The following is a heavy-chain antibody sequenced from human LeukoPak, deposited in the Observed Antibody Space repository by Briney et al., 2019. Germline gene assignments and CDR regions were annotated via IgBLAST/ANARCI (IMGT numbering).Heavy chain of an antibody. Sequence: GGSLRLSCAASGFTFSSQWMSWVRQAPGKGLEWVANVNQGGTEKYYVDSVKGRFTISRDNAENSLYLQMNSLRAEDTAVYYCARGTLNIPGQQGAFDYWGQGTLVTVSS. D-gene: IGHD1-14*01. CDR1: GFTFSSQW. V-gene: IGHV3-7*01. J-gene: IGHJ4*02. CDR3: ARGTLNIPGQQGAFDY. CDR2: VNQGGTEK.